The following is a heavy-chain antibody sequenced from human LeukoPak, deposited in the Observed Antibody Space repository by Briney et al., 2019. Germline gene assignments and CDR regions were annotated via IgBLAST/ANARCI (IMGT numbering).Heavy chain of an antibody. V-gene: IGHV3-21*01. CDR1: GFTFSSYS. Sequence: PGGSLRLSCAASGFTFSSYSMNWVRQAPGKGLEWVSSISSSSSYIYYADSVKGRFTISRDNAKNSLYLQMNSLRAEDTAVYYCARDLAVGAPALGYWGQGTLVTVSS. CDR2: ISSSSSYI. D-gene: IGHD1-26*01. CDR3: ARDLAVGAPALGY. J-gene: IGHJ4*02.